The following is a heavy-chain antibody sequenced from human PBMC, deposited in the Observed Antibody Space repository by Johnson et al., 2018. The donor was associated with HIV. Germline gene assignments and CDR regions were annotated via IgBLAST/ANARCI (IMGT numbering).Heavy chain of an antibody. V-gene: IGHV3-66*02. J-gene: IGHJ3*02. CDR2: IGASGGRT. CDR3: AKTFPLTAAGFPLNAFDI. CDR1: GFTVSGDY. D-gene: IGHD6-13*01. Sequence: MLLVESGGGLVQPGGSLRLSCAASGFTVSGDYMSWVRQGPGKGLEWVSAIGASGGRTFYADSVKGRFTISRDNSKNTLYLQMNSLRAEDTTVYYCAKTFPLTAAGFPLNAFDIWGQGTMVTVSS.